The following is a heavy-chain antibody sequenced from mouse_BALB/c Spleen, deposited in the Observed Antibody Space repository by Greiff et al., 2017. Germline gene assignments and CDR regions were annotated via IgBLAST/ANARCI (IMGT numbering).Heavy chain of an antibody. CDR3: ARQNYNAWGDY. D-gene: IGHD2-12*01. J-gene: IGHJ4*01. CDR1: GFAFSSYD. Sequence: EVQVVESGGGLVKPGGSLKLSCAASGFAFSSYDMSWVRQTPEKRLEWVAYISSGGGSTYYPDTVKGRFTISRDNAKNTLYLQMSSLKSEDTAMYYCARQNYNAWGDYWGQGTSVTVSS. CDR2: ISSGGGST. V-gene: IGHV5-12-1*01.